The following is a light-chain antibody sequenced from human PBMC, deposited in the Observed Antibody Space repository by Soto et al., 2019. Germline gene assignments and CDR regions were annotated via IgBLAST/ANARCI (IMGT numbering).Light chain of an antibody. V-gene: IGKV2-28*01. Sequence: DIVMTQSPLSLPVTPGEPASISCRTSQSLLYTNGYNYLDWFVQKPGQSPQLLIYLSSNRASVVSERLTGRGLCTDFTLKIITVETQVVGVYSSMQPLYPPCTFGHGT. CDR2: LSS. CDR3: MQPLYPPCT. J-gene: IGKJ2*02. CDR1: QSLLYTNGYNY.